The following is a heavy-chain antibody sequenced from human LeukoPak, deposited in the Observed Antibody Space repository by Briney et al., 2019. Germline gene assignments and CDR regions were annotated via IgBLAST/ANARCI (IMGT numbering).Heavy chain of an antibody. Sequence: ASVKVSCKASGYTFTSYGISWVRQAPRQGLEWMGWISGYKGNTNYAQKLQGRVTMTTDTSTTTAYMELRSLRSDDTAVYYCAASTDYYDSSGYTDYWGQGTLVTVSS. J-gene: IGHJ4*02. CDR1: GYTFTSYG. V-gene: IGHV1-18*01. CDR2: ISGYKGNT. CDR3: AASTDYYDSSGYTDY. D-gene: IGHD3-22*01.